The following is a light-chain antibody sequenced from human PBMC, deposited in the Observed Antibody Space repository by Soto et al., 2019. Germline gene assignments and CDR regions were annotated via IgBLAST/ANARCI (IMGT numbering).Light chain of an antibody. CDR3: QQYYGLPPLT. CDR1: QNITNN. Sequence: DIQMTQSPSSLSGSIGYMVTITFEASQNITNNLSWYQQKPGKAPNLLIYHASKLAKGVTSRFSGSGSGTDFSFIITSLQREDLATYYCQQYYGLPPLTFGQGTRLEIK. J-gene: IGKJ5*01. CDR2: HAS. V-gene: IGKV1-33*01.